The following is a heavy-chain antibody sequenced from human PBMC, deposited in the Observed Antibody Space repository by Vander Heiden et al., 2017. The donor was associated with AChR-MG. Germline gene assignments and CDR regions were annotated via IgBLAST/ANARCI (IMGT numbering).Heavy chain of an antibody. D-gene: IGHD6-13*01. J-gene: IGHJ5*02. CDR3: ARTSVYSSSFGDGFDP. Sequence: QVQLQESGPGLVKPSETLSLTCAVSGYSISSGYYWGWIRQPPGKGLEWIGSIYHSGSTYYNPSLKSRVTISVDTSKNQFSLKLSSVTAADTAVYYCARTSVYSSSFGDGFDPWGQGTLVTVSS. CDR2: IYHSGST. V-gene: IGHV4-38-2*01. CDR1: GYSISSGYY.